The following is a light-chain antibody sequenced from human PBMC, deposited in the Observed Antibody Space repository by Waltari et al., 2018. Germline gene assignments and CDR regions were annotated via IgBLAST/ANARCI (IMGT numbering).Light chain of an antibody. Sequence: QSALIQPRAVSRSPGQSVIISCTGASSDVGAYVYVSWYHQHPGKAPQSIISYVNNRPSGVPDRFSGSKSGNTASLTISGLQAEDEADYYCCSYAGNYANYVFGTGTKLT. CDR2: YVN. CDR3: CSYAGNYANYV. J-gene: IGLJ1*01. V-gene: IGLV2-11*01. CDR1: SSDVGAYVY.